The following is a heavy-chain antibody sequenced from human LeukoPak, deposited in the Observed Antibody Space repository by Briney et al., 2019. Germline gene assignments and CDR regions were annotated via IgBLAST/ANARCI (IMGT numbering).Heavy chain of an antibody. V-gene: IGHV3-33*01. CDR2: IWYDGSNK. CDR1: GFTFSSYG. CDR3: ARGTNWNYFDH. D-gene: IGHD1-20*01. J-gene: IGHJ4*02. Sequence: GGSLRLSCGASGFTFSSYGMHWVRQAPGKGLEWVAAIWYDGSNKYYAASVKGRFTISRDNSANTLYLQMNSLRGEDTAVYYCARGTNWNYFDHWGQGTPVTVSS.